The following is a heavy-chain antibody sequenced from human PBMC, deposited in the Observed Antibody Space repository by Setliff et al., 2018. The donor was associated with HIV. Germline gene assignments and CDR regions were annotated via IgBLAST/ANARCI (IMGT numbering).Heavy chain of an antibody. D-gene: IGHD2-15*01. V-gene: IGHV4-34*01. Sequence: SEPLSLTCAVYGGSFSDYYWSWIRQPQGKGLEWIGEINHSGSTECNSSLKSRVTISVDTSKKQFSLNLTSLTAADTAVYCCAGDNYRHSSYCYNWGRGKLVTVAS. CDR2: INHSGST. CDR1: GGSFSDYY. J-gene: IGHJ4*02. CDR3: AGDNYRHSSYCYN.